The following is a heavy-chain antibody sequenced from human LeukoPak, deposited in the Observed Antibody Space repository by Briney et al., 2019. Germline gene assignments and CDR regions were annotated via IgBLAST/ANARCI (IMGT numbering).Heavy chain of an antibody. CDR3: ARLTRIAAAGTVGY. V-gene: IGHV4-39*07. CDR2: IYYSGST. CDR1: GFTFSSYS. D-gene: IGHD6-13*01. Sequence: GSLRLSCAASGFTFSSYSMNWVRQPPGKGLEWIGSIYYSGSTYYNPSLKSRVTISVDTSKNQFSLKLSSVTAADTAVYYCARLTRIAAAGTVGYWGQGTLVTVSS. J-gene: IGHJ4*02.